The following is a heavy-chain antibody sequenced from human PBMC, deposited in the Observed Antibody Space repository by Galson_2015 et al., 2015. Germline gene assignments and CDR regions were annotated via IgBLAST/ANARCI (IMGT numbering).Heavy chain of an antibody. CDR1: GASISSGAYY. Sequence: TLSLTCTVSGASISSGAYYWSWIRQPAGKALEWIGRIYTSGSTNYNPSLKSRVTISVDTSKNQFFLKLSSVTAADTAVYYCARGWDSVGVSTPFYFWGQGTLVTVSS. J-gene: IGHJ4*02. V-gene: IGHV4-61*02. CDR2: IYTSGST. D-gene: IGHD2-15*01. CDR3: ARGWDSVGVSTPFYF.